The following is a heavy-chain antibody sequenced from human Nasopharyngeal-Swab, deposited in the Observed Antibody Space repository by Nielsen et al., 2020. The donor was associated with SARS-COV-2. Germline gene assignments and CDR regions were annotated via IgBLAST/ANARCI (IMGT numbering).Heavy chain of an antibody. Sequence: GGSLRLSCAASGFIFSTYAMHWVRQAPGKGLEWVALISYDGSSNYYAHSVKGRFTISRENGKNSVYLQMNSLRADDTAVYFCARQDRFYYYLDVWGKGTTVTVSS. CDR2: ISYDGSSN. CDR3: ARQDRFYYYLDV. D-gene: IGHD3-3*01. CDR1: GFIFSTYA. V-gene: IGHV3-30-3*01. J-gene: IGHJ6*03.